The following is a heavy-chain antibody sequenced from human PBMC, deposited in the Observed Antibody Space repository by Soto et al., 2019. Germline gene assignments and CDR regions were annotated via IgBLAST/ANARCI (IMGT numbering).Heavy chain of an antibody. D-gene: IGHD3-3*01. Sequence: EVQLVDSGGDLVQPGGSLRLSCGASGFNFSDHWMSWVRQTPGKGLEWVANINQDGSEQYYVDYVQGRFTISRDNAKNSLSLQLNSLRAADTAIYYCARRPRKFWNIYFDYWGQVTLVTVS. J-gene: IGHJ4*02. CDR2: INQDGSEQ. V-gene: IGHV3-7*04. CDR1: GFNFSDHW. CDR3: ARRPRKFWNIYFDY.